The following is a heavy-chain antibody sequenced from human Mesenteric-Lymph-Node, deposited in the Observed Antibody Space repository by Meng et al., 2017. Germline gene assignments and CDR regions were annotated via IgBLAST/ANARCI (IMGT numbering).Heavy chain of an antibody. D-gene: IGHD1-1*01. J-gene: IGHJ6*02. CDR2: INHSGST. CDR1: GGSISSSNW. Sequence: SETLSLTCAVSGGSISSSNWWSWVRQPPGKGLQWIGEINHSGSTNYNPSLKSRVTISVDTSKNQFSLKLSSVTAADTAVYYCAGGTNVWDYYGMDVWGQGTTVTVSS. CDR3: AGGTNVWDYYGMDV. V-gene: IGHV4-4*02.